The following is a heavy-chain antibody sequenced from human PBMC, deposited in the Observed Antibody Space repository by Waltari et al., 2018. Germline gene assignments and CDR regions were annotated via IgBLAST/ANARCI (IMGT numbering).Heavy chain of an antibody. CDR1: GGSISSHY. V-gene: IGHV4-59*08. CDR2: IYYSGST. D-gene: IGHD4-17*01. Sequence: QVQLQESGPGLVKPSETLSLTCTVSGGSISSHYWSWIRQPPGKGLEWLGDIYYSGSTYYNPSLKSRVTISVDTSKNQFSLKLSSVTAADTAVYYCAGNYGGNPFDYWGQGTLVTVSS. J-gene: IGHJ4*02. CDR3: AGNYGGNPFDY.